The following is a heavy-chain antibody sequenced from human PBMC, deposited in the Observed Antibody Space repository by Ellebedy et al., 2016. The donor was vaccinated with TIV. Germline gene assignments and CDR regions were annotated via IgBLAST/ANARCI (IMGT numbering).Heavy chain of an antibody. V-gene: IGHV3-66*01. D-gene: IGHD4-17*01. J-gene: IGHJ5*02. Sequence: GESLKISCAASGFTVSSSFMSWVRQAPGKGLEWVSVIYTDGGTNYTDSVLSRFDISRDSSKNTLYLQMNSLRADDTAVYYCARDPRGGGDYGDNWFDPWGQGTLVTVSS. CDR2: IYTDGGT. CDR1: GFTVSSSF. CDR3: ARDPRGGGDYGDNWFDP.